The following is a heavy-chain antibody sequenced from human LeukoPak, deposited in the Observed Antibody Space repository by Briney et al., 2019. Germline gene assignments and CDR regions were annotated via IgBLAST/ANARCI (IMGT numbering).Heavy chain of an antibody. CDR2: ISYDGSNK. J-gene: IGHJ4*02. CDR3: AKKSPGSFIALPDH. Sequence: GGSLRLSCAASGFTFSSYGMHWVRQAPGKGLEWVAVISYDGSNKYYADSVKGRFTISRDNSKNTLYLQMNSLRAEDTAVYYCAKKSPGSFIALPDHWGQGTLVTVSS. CDR1: GFTFSSYG. V-gene: IGHV3-30*18. D-gene: IGHD3-10*01.